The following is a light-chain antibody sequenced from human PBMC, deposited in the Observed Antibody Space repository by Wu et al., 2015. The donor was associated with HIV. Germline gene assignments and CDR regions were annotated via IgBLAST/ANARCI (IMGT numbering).Light chain of an antibody. CDR1: QDISNS. V-gene: IGKV1-NL1*01. J-gene: IGKJ2*03. CDR3: QQYYATLGYS. CDR2: GAS. Sequence: IQMTQSPSSLSASVGDRVTITCRASQDISNSLAWYQQKPGKAPKLLLYGASTLESGVPSRFSGSGSGTDYTLTINSLQPEDFATYYCQQYYATLGYSFGQGTKLEIK.